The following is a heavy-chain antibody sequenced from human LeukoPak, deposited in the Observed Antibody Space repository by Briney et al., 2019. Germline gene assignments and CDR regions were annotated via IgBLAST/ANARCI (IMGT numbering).Heavy chain of an antibody. CDR2: INHSGST. CDR1: GGSFSGYY. D-gene: IGHD2-15*01. V-gene: IGHV4-34*01. CDR3: ARRGEASTLDY. J-gene: IGHJ4*02. Sequence: PSETLSLTCAVYGGSFSGYYWSWIRQPPGKGLEWIGEINHSGSTNYNPSLKSRVTISVDTSKSQFSLKLSSVTAADTAVYYCARRGEASTLDYWGQGTLVTVSS.